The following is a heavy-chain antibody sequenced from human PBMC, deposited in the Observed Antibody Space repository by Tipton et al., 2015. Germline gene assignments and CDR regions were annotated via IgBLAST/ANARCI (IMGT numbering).Heavy chain of an antibody. V-gene: IGHV4-59*08. D-gene: IGHD3-9*01. Sequence: TLSLTCSVSSDSISKYYWSWIRQPPGKELEWIGYIQYSGSTNYNPSLKSRVTISVDTSKNQFSLKLTSVTAADTAVYYCACQDYDSLTRDYQTVDYWGQGTLVIVSS. CDR1: SDSISKYY. J-gene: IGHJ4*02. CDR3: ACQDYDSLTRDYQTVDY. CDR2: IQYSGST.